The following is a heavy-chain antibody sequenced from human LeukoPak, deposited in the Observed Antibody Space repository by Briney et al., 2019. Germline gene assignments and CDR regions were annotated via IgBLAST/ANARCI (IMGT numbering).Heavy chain of an antibody. CDR1: GYSFTSYW. D-gene: IGHD3-22*01. CDR2: IYPGDSDT. J-gene: IGHJ4*02. Sequence: NLGESLKISCKGSGYSFTSYWIGWVRQMPGKGLEWMGIIYPGDSDTRYSPSFQGQVTISADKSISTAYLQWSSLKASDTAMYYCARGVEDYYDSSGYYDYFDYWGQGTLVTVSS. CDR3: ARGVEDYYDSSGYYDYFDY. V-gene: IGHV5-51*01.